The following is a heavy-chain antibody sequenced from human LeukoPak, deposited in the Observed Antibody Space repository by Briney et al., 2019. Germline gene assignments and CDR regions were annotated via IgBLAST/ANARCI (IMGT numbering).Heavy chain of an antibody. CDR1: GFTFSSYW. CDR3: ARVEGQYYYDSSGYFSYYFDY. J-gene: IGHJ4*02. Sequence: GGSLSLSCAASGFTFSSYWMHWVRQAPGKGLVWVSRINSDGITTSYADSVKGRFTISRDNAKNSLYLQMNSLRAEDTALYYCARVEGQYYYDSSGYFSYYFDYWGQGTLVTVSS. D-gene: IGHD3-22*01. CDR2: INSDGITT. V-gene: IGHV3-74*01.